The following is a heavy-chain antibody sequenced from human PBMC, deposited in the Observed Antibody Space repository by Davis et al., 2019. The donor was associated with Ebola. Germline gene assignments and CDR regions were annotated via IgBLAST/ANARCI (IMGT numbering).Heavy chain of an antibody. CDR1: GYTFTSYD. CDR3: ARATFGYNSGWYTDY. V-gene: IGHV1-8*02. J-gene: IGHJ4*02. Sequence: ASVKVSCKASGYTFTSYDINWVRQATGQGLEWMGWMNPNSGNTGYAQKFQGRVTMTRNTSISTAYLELSSLRSDDPAVFYCARATFGYNSGWYTDYWGQGTLVTVSS. D-gene: IGHD6-19*01. CDR2: MNPNSGNT.